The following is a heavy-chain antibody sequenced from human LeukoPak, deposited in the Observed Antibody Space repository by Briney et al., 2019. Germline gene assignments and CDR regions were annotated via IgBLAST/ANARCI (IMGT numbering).Heavy chain of an antibody. CDR3: ATAPHGALVYIDV. J-gene: IGHJ6*03. CDR2: ISVSGTI. CDR1: GFSLSAYS. D-gene: IGHD6-6*01. V-gene: IGHV3-69-1*01. Sequence: PGGSLRLSCAASGFSLSAYSMNWVRQTPGKGLEWLSYISVSGTIHYADSVKGRFTISRDNGRNSVSLQMNRLRAGDTGVYFCATAPHGALVYIDVSGRRTTVSVSS.